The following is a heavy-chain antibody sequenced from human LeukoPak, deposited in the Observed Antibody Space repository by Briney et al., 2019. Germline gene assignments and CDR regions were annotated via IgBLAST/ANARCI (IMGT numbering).Heavy chain of an antibody. CDR3: TRVGYIDEGIDY. CDR1: GFTFSSYA. CDR2: ISGSGGST. J-gene: IGHJ4*02. V-gene: IGHV3-23*01. Sequence: GGSLRLSCAASGFTFSSYAMSWVRQAPRKGLEWVSVISGSGGSTYYADSVKGRFTISRDNAKNSLYLQMNSLRAEDTAIYYCTRVGYIDEGIDYWGQGTLVTVSS. D-gene: IGHD5-24*01.